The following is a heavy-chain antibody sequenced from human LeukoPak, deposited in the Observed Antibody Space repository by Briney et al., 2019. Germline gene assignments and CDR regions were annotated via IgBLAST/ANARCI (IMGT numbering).Heavy chain of an antibody. V-gene: IGHV3-21*01. J-gene: IGHJ4*02. Sequence: PGGSLRLSCAASRFSFNIYRMDWVRQAPGKGLEWVSSISSSSNYIYYADSVKGRFTISRDNAKNSLYLQMNSLRAEDTAVYFCVRDSGSYNFDFWGQGTLVTVSS. CDR1: RFSFNIYR. CDR2: ISSSSNYI. CDR3: VRDSGSYNFDF. D-gene: IGHD1-26*01.